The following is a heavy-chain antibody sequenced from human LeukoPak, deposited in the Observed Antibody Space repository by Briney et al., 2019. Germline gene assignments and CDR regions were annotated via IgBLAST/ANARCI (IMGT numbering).Heavy chain of an antibody. J-gene: IGHJ4*02. V-gene: IGHV3-23*01. Sequence: GGSLRLSCAASGFVFNNYPMSWVCQAPGKGLEWVSVINGGGDSTYYADSVKGRFTISRDNSKNTLFLQMNSLRAEDTAVYYCAKDLTTSILTGYMGGFDYWGQGTLVTVSS. CDR1: GFVFNNYP. CDR2: INGGGDST. CDR3: AKDLTTSILTGYMGGFDY. D-gene: IGHD3-9*01.